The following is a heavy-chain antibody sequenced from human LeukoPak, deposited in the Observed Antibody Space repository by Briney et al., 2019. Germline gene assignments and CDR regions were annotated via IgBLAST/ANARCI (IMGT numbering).Heavy chain of an antibody. CDR2: IYHSGST. J-gene: IGHJ3*02. Sequence: PSQTLSLTCAVSGGSISSGGYSWSWIRQPPGKGLEWIGYIYHSGSTYYNPSLKSRVTISVDRSKNQFSLKLSSVAAADTAVYYCARFRAIAAAGTVHDAFDIWGQGTMVTVSS. CDR3: ARFRAIAAAGTVHDAFDI. D-gene: IGHD6-13*01. CDR1: GGSISSGGYS. V-gene: IGHV4-30-2*01.